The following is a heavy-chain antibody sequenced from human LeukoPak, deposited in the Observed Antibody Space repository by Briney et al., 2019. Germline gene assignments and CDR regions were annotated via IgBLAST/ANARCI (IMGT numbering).Heavy chain of an antibody. CDR1: GFTFSSYS. D-gene: IGHD3-22*01. V-gene: IGHV3-48*04. CDR2: ISSSSSTI. CDR3: ARESQSAYYFDSSGYEDAFDI. Sequence: GGSLRLSCAASGFTFSSYSMNWVRQAPGKGLEWVSYISSSSSTIYYADSVKGRFTISRDNAKNSLYLQMNSLRAEDTAVYYCARESQSAYYFDSSGYEDAFDIWGQGTMVTVSS. J-gene: IGHJ3*02.